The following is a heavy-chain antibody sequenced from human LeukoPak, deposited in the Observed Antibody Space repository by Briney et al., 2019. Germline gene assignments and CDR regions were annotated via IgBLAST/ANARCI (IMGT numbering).Heavy chain of an antibody. V-gene: IGHV3-48*03. CDR1: GFTFSSYE. D-gene: IGHD3-22*01. CDR3: VKDRPNYYESNGDYYKRDGDF. CDR2: ISSSGSTI. J-gene: IGHJ4*02. Sequence: GGSLRLSCAASGFTFSSYEMNWVRQAPGKGLEWVSYISSSGSTIYYADSVKGRFTIFRDNSRYTLYLQMNSLRAEDAAMYYCVKDRPNYYESNGDYYKRDGDFWGQGTLVTVSA.